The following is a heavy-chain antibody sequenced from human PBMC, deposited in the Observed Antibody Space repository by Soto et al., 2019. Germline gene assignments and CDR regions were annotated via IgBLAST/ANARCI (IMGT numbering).Heavy chain of an antibody. CDR2: VYYAGDT. Sequence: PSETLSLTCTVSGASISTSSHYWGWIRQSPGKGLEWIGNVYYAGDTYYYPSLKSRATISVDTSNNQFSLKLSSVTAADTGLYYCARVERGTETTVVDAFDIWGPGAMVTVSS. CDR1: GASISTSSHY. D-gene: IGHD1-1*01. V-gene: IGHV4-39*01. J-gene: IGHJ3*02. CDR3: ARVERGTETTVVDAFDI.